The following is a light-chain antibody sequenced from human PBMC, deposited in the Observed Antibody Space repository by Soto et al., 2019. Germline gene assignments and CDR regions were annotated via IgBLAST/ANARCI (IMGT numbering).Light chain of an antibody. CDR3: MQALQTPPWT. V-gene: IGKV2-28*01. CDR2: LGS. CDR1: QSLLHSNGYYY. Sequence: DIVMTQSPLSLPVTPGEPASISCRSSQSLLHSNGYYYLHWYLQKPGQSPQLLIYLGSNRASGVPDRFSGSGSGTDFTLKSSRVEAEDVGVYYCMQALQTPPWTFGQGTKVEIK. J-gene: IGKJ1*01.